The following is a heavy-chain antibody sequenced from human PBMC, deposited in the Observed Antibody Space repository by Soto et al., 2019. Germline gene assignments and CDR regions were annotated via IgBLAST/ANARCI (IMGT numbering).Heavy chain of an antibody. J-gene: IGHJ5*02. CDR3: ARGGDIVLVPGYNWFDP. CDR2: LIPIFGTA. D-gene: IGHD2-2*01. V-gene: IGHV1-69*01. Sequence: QVQLVQSGAEVKKPGSSVKVSCKASGGTFSSYAISWVRQAHGQGLEWMGGLIPIFGTANYAQKFQGRVTITADESTSTAYRELSSLRSEDTAVYYCARGGDIVLVPGYNWFDPWGQGTLVTVSS. CDR1: GGTFSSYA.